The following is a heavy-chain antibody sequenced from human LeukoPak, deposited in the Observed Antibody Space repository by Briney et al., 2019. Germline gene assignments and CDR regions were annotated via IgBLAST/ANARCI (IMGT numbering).Heavy chain of an antibody. D-gene: IGHD1-7*01. Sequence: ASVKVSCKASGYTFSRYGITWVRRAPGQGLEWMGWITAYDGNTNFAQNFQARVTMTTDTSTNTAYMELRSLRSDDTAVYYCARQSFIAGDNWNYVLNGDDALDIWGQGTMVTVSS. V-gene: IGHV1-18*01. CDR1: GYTFSRYG. J-gene: IGHJ3*02. CDR3: ARQSFIAGDNWNYVLNGDDALDI. CDR2: ITAYDGNT.